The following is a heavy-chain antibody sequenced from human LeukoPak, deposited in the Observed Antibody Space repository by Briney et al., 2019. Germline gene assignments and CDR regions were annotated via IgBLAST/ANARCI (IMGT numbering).Heavy chain of an antibody. CDR3: ARDTVRGSHALDY. CDR2: IWYDGSNK. CDR1: GFTFSSYG. Sequence: PGRSLRLSCGASGFTFSSYGMHWVRQAPGKGLEWVAVIWYDGSNKYYADSVKGRFTISRDNSKNTLYLQMNSLRGEDTAVYYCARDTVRGSHALDYWGQGTLVTVSS. D-gene: IGHD2-2*01. V-gene: IGHV3-33*01. J-gene: IGHJ4*02.